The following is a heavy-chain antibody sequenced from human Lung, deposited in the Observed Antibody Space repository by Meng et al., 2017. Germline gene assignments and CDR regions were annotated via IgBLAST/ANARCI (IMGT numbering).Heavy chain of an antibody. V-gene: IGHV4-34*01. CDR1: GGSFSDYY. J-gene: IGHJ4*02. CDR2: INHSGST. D-gene: IGHD4-11*01. CDR3: ARGPTTMAHDFDY. Sequence: QGQLRRCAAGLLKPSEPRPLTCVVSGGSFSDYYWSWIRQPPGKGLEWIGEINHSGSTNYNPSLESRATISVDTSQNNLSLKLSSVTAADSAVYYCARGPTTMAHDFDYWGQGTLVTVSS.